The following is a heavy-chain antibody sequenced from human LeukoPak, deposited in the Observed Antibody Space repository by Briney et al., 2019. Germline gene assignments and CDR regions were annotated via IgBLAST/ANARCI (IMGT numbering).Heavy chain of an antibody. Sequence: SGGSLGLSCAASGFMFSTYAMHWVRQAPGKGLEWVALIQYDGSNKYFADSVKGRFTISRDNSKNTLYLLMNSLRAEDTAMYYCAKARYCSSANCRGGIEAFDFWGQGTMVTVSS. V-gene: IGHV3-30*02. D-gene: IGHD2-2*01. J-gene: IGHJ3*01. CDR1: GFMFSTYA. CDR3: AKARYCSSANCRGGIEAFDF. CDR2: IQYDGSNK.